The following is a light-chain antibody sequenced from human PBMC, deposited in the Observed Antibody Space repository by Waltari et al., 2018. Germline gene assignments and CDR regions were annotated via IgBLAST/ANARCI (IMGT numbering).Light chain of an antibody. Sequence: IVLSQSPGTESLSPGERVTLSCRASQTVGSSSLAWYQQKPGQAPRLVIYRASRRATGIPDRFSGSGSGTDFSLTISRLEPEDFAVYYCQQHGTLPATFGQGTKVEIK. V-gene: IGKV3-20*01. CDR2: RAS. CDR3: QQHGTLPAT. CDR1: QTVGSSS. J-gene: IGKJ1*01.